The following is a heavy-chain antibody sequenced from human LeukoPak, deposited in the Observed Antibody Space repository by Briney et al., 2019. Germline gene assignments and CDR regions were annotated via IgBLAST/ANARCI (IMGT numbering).Heavy chain of an antibody. CDR3: ARSKQLVNWFDP. CDR1: GGSLSSFYY. CDR2: IHSSGST. V-gene: IGHV4-4*09. J-gene: IGHJ5*02. D-gene: IGHD6-13*01. Sequence: PSETLSLTCTVSGGSLSSFYYWTWIRPTPGKGLEWIGNIHSSGSTDHNPSLKSRVTMSIDTSKSQFSLRLSSVTAADTAVYYCARSKQLVNWFDPWGQGTLVTVSS.